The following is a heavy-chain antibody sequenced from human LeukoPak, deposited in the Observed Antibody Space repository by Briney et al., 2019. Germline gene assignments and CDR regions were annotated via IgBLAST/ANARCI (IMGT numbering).Heavy chain of an antibody. D-gene: IGHD2-2*03. CDR2: IYPDESNI. J-gene: IGHJ4*02. CDR1: GYSFPTYW. V-gene: IGHV5-51*01. CDR3: ARPQSRGYSSSFEY. Sequence: GESLKISCNGSGYSFPTYWIAWVRQMPGKGLEWMGIIYPDESNIRYSPSFQGQVTISADKSISTASLQWSSLKASDTAMYYCARPQSRGYSSSFEYWGQGTLVPVSS.